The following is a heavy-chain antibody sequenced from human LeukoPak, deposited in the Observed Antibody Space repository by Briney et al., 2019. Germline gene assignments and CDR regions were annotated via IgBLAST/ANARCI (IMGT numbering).Heavy chain of an antibody. V-gene: IGHV3-23*01. CDR1: GFTSSSYA. Sequence: EGSLRLSCAASGFTSSSYALNWVRQAPGKGLEWVATVSGSGDRMYHADSVKGRFTISRDNSKNTIYLQMNSLRAEDTALYYCAKAAAAPGFDFWGQGTLVTVSS. D-gene: IGHD6-13*01. CDR3: AKAAAAPGFDF. CDR2: VSGSGDRM. J-gene: IGHJ4*02.